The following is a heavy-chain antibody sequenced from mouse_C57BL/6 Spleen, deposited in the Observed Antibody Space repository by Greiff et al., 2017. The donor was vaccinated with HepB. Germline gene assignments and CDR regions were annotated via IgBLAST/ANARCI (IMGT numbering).Heavy chain of an antibody. V-gene: IGHV14-2*01. CDR3: APHYYGSSYVRAMDY. CDR2: IDPEDGET. Sequence: EVQLQESGAELVKPGASVKLSCTASGFNIKDYYMHWVKQRTEQGLEWIGRIDPEDGETKYAPKFQGKATITADTSSNTAYLQLSSLTSEDTAVYYCAPHYYGSSYVRAMDYWGQGTSVTVSS. D-gene: IGHD1-1*01. J-gene: IGHJ4*01. CDR1: GFNIKDYY.